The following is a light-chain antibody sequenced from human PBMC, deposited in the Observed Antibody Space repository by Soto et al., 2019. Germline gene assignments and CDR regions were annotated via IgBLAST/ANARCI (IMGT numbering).Light chain of an antibody. V-gene: IGKV1-33*01. Sequence: DIQMTQSPSSLSGSVGDRVTITCQAIQDISNYLNWYQQKPGKAPKLLIYDASNLETGVPSRFSGSGSGTDFTFTISRLQPEDIATYYCQQYDNLITFGQGTRLEIK. J-gene: IGKJ5*01. CDR1: QDISNY. CDR3: QQYDNLIT. CDR2: DAS.